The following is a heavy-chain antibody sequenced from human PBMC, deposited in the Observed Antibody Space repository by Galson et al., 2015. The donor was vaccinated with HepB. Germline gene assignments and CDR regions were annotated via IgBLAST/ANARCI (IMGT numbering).Heavy chain of an antibody. CDR1: GFTFSSSA. J-gene: IGHJ4*02. CDR3: AKGGAGDHGY. Sequence: SLRLSCAASGFTFSSSAMCWVRQAPGKGLEWVSIIGEGDTDFTRYAESVKGRFTISRDNSKNRVYSQMNTLRVDDTAIYYCAKGGAGDHGYWGQGTLVTVSS. CDR2: IGEGDTDFT. V-gene: IGHV3-23*01. D-gene: IGHD2-2*03.